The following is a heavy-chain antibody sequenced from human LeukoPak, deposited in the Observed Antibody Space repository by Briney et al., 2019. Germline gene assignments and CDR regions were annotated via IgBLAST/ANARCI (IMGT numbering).Heavy chain of an antibody. D-gene: IGHD3-22*01. Sequence: ASVKVSCKASGYTFTSYFIHWVRQAPGQGLEWMGIINPSGGSTSYAQKLQGRVTMTRDTSTSTVYMELSSLTSEDTAVYYCARSYYDSQNGDYWGQGTLVTVSS. CDR1: GYTFTSYF. CDR3: ARSYYDSQNGDY. CDR2: INPSGGST. V-gene: IGHV1-46*01. J-gene: IGHJ4*02.